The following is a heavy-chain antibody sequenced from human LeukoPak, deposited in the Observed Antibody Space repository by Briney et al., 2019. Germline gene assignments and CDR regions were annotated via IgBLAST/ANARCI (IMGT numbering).Heavy chain of an antibody. CDR3: AKDPGRILGPPWVLFDP. V-gene: IGHV3-23*01. D-gene: IGHD2-15*01. CDR2: ISGSGGST. CDR1: GFTFSSYA. Sequence: GGSLRLSCAASGFTFSSYAMSWVRQAPGKGLEWVSAISGSGGSTYYADSVKGLFTISRDNSKNTLYLQMNSLRAEDTAVYYCAKDPGRILGPPWVLFDPWGQGTLVTVCS. J-gene: IGHJ5*02.